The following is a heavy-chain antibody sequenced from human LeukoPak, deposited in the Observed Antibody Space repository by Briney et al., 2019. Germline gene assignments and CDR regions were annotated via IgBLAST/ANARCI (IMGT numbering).Heavy chain of an antibody. V-gene: IGHV3-30*03. Sequence: GRSLRLSCAASGFTFSSYGMHWVRQAPGKGLEWVAVISYDGSNKYYADSVKGRFTISRDNSKNTLYLQMNSLRAEDTAVYYCARGRIVGARPVAFDIWGQGTMVTVSS. CDR3: ARGRIVGARPVAFDI. J-gene: IGHJ3*02. D-gene: IGHD1-26*01. CDR1: GFTFSSYG. CDR2: ISYDGSNK.